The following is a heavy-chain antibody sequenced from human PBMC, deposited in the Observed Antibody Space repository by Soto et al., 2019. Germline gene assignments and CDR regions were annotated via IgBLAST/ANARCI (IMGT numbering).Heavy chain of an antibody. D-gene: IGHD1-20*01. CDR3: ARDRYNWNDLYYFDY. CDR1: GVTSSSYA. J-gene: IGHJ4*02. Sequence: QVQLVESGGGVVQPGRSLRLSCAASGVTSSSYAMHWVRQAPGKGLEWVAVISYDGSNKNYADSVKGRFTISRDNSKNTLYLQMNSLRAEDTAVYYCARDRYNWNDLYYFDYWGQGTLVTVSS. CDR2: ISYDGSNK. V-gene: IGHV3-30-3*01.